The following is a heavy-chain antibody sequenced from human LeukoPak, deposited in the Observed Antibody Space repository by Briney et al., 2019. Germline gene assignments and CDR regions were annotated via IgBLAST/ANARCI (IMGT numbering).Heavy chain of an antibody. Sequence: GGSLRLSCAASGFTVSSNYMSWVRQAPGKGLEWVSVIYSGGSTYYADSVKGRFTISRDNSKNTLYLQMNSLRAEDTAVYYCARGSKYNSRWSRNKWFDPWGQGTLVTVSS. V-gene: IGHV3-53*05. CDR1: GFTVSSNY. D-gene: IGHD6-13*01. CDR3: ARGSKYNSRWSRNKWFDP. J-gene: IGHJ5*02. CDR2: IYSGGST.